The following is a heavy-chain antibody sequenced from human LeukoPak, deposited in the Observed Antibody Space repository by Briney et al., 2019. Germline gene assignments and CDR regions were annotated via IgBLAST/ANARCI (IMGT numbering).Heavy chain of an antibody. CDR2: IWYDGSNK. CDR3: ARALPLGSGSSYYYYGMDV. D-gene: IGHD3-10*01. Sequence: GGSLRLSCAASGFTFSSYGMHWVRQAPGKGLEWVAVIWYDGSNKYYADSGKGRFTISRDNSKNTLYLQMNSLRAEDTAVYYCARALPLGSGSSYYYYGMDVWGQGTTVTVSS. CDR1: GFTFSSYG. J-gene: IGHJ6*02. V-gene: IGHV3-33*01.